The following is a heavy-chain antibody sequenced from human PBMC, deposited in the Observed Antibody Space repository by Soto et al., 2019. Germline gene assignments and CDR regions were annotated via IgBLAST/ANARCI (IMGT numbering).Heavy chain of an antibody. Sequence: PGESLKISCKASGYKFTTFWLNWVLQTPGKGLEWLGRIDPTDSFTNYSPPFEGHVTISVDRSISTAYLQWNSLQASDTAIYYCARPASGGSRDAFDVWGQGTTVT. CDR3: ARPASGGSRDAFDV. J-gene: IGHJ3*01. CDR2: IDPTDSFT. CDR1: GYKFTTFW. V-gene: IGHV5-10-1*01. D-gene: IGHD2-15*01.